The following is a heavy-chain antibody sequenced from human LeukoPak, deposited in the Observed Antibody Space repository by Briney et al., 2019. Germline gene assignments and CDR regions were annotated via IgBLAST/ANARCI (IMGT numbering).Heavy chain of an antibody. J-gene: IGHJ4*02. CDR3: TRHGSSSSGNY. V-gene: IGHV3-73*01. CDR2: IRSKANSYAT. Sequence: GGSLRLSCAASGFTFSGSAMHWVRQASGKGLEWVGRIRSKANSYATAYAASVKGRFTISRDDSKNTAYLQMNSLKTEDTAVYYCTRHGSSSSGNYWGRGTLVTVSS. D-gene: IGHD6-6*01. CDR1: GFTFSGSA.